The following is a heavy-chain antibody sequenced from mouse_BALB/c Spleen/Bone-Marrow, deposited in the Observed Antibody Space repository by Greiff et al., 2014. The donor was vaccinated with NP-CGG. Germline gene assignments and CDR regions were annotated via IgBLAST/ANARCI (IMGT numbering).Heavy chain of an antibody. Sequence: EVKLVESGPELVKPGASVEISCKASGYTFTDYNMHWVKQSHGKSLEWIGYIYPYNGGTGYNQKFKSKATLTVDNSSSTAYMELRSLTSEDSAVYYCARRFITTAARFAYWGQGTLVTVSA. D-gene: IGHD1-2*01. V-gene: IGHV1S29*02. CDR1: GYTFTDYN. CDR2: IYPYNGGT. J-gene: IGHJ3*01. CDR3: ARRFITTAARFAY.